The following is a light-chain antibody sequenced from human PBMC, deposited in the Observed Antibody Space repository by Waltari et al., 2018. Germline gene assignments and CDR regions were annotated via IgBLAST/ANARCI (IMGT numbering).Light chain of an antibody. J-gene: IGLJ3*02. CDR2: EDN. CDR3: QSYDSTNQV. CDR1: SGSIASNY. V-gene: IGLV6-57*03. Sequence: NFMLTQSHSVSESPGKTVTISCTRSSGSIASNYVQWYQQRPGSAPTTVIYEDNQRPPGVPDRFSGSIDSSSNSASLTISGLKTEDEADYYCQSYDSTNQVFGGGTKLTVL.